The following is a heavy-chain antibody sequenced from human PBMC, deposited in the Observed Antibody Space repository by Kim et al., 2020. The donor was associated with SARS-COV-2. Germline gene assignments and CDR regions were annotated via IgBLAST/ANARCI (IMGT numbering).Heavy chain of an antibody. CDR2: INHSGST. CDR3: ARDLAVAGIYYYYGMDV. CDR1: GGSFSGYY. J-gene: IGHJ6*01. Sequence: SETLSLTCAVYGGSFSGYYWSWIRQPPGKGLEWIGEINHSGSTNYNPSLKSRVTISVDTSKNQFSLKLSSVTAADTAVYYCARDLAVAGIYYYYGMDVWG. D-gene: IGHD6-19*01. V-gene: IGHV4-34*01.